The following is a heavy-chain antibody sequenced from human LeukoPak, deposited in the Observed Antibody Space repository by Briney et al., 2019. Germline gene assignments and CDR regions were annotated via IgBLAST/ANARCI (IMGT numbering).Heavy chain of an antibody. D-gene: IGHD4-11*01. V-gene: IGHV4-59*01. CDR3: ARVMQGGGQLQPYYYYMDV. J-gene: IGHJ6*03. CDR2: IYYSGST. Sequence: SETLSLTCTVSGGSISSYYWSWIRQPPGKGLEWIGYIYYSGSTNYNPSLKSRVTISVDTSKNQFSLKLSSVTAADTAVYYCARVMQGGGQLQPYYYYMDVWGKGTTVTVSS. CDR1: GGSISSYY.